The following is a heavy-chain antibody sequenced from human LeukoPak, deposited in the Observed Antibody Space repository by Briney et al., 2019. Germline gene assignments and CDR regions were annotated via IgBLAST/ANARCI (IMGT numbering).Heavy chain of an antibody. J-gene: IGHJ5*02. CDR3: AREQEGSSGWYNWFDP. CDR2: IYYSGST. D-gene: IGHD6-19*01. CDR1: GGSISSYY. V-gene: IGHV4-59*01. Sequence: PSETLSLTCTVSGGSISSYYWSWIRQPPGKGLEWIGYIYYSGSTNYNPSLKSRVTISVDTSKNQFSLKLSSVTAADTAVYYCAREQEGSSGWYNWFDPWGQGTLDTVSS.